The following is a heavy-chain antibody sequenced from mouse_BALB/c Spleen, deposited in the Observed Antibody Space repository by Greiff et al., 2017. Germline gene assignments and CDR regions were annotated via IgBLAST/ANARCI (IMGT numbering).Heavy chain of an antibody. D-gene: IGHD2-3*01. CDR3: AREKGGDGYYAWFAY. J-gene: IGHJ3*01. Sequence: VKLMESGPGLVAPSQSLSITCTVSGFSLTGYGVNWVRQPPGKGLEWLGMIWGDGSTDYNSALKSRLSISKDNSKSQVFLKMNSLQTDDTARYYCAREKGGDGYYAWFAYWGQGTLVTVSA. V-gene: IGHV2-6-7*01. CDR1: GFSLTGYG. CDR2: IWGDGST.